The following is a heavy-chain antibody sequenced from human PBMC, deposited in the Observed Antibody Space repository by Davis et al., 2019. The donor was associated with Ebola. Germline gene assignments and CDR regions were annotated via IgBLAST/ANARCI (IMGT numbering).Heavy chain of an antibody. V-gene: IGHV1-2*04. CDR1: GGTFSSYA. CDR2: INPNSGDT. CDR3: ARVDCSSTSCRPYYYYMDV. Sequence: ASVKVSCKASGGTFSSYAISWVRQAPGQGLEWMGWINPNSGDTNYAEKFQAWVTMTGDTSISTAYMELSRLRSDDTAVYYCARVDCSSTSCRPYYYYMDVWGKGTTVTVSS. J-gene: IGHJ6*03. D-gene: IGHD2-2*01.